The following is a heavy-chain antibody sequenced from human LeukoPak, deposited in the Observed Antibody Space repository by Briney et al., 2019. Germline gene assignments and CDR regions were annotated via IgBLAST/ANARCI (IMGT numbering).Heavy chain of an antibody. CDR1: GFTFTNAW. Sequence: GGSLRLSCAASGFTFTNAWLTWVRQAPGKGLVWVSRVNSDGSTTNYADSVKGRFTISRDNAENTLYMRMNSLRPEDTAVYYCARGYYSSSRFDSWGQGTLVTVSS. J-gene: IGHJ4*02. D-gene: IGHD6-13*01. CDR3: ARGYYSSSRFDS. CDR2: VNSDGSTT. V-gene: IGHV3-74*01.